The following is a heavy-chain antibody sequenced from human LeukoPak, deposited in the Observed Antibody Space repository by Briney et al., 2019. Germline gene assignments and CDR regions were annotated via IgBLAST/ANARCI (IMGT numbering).Heavy chain of an antibody. D-gene: IGHD5-18*01. Sequence: SETLSLTCTVSGGSISSYYWSWIRQPPGNGLEWIGYIYYSGSTNYNPSLKSRVTISVDTSKNQFSLKLSSVTAADTAVYYCARHLRGYSYEHPLDYWGQGTLVTVSS. CDR1: GGSISSYY. V-gene: IGHV4-59*08. CDR2: IYYSGST. J-gene: IGHJ4*02. CDR3: ARHLRGYSYEHPLDY.